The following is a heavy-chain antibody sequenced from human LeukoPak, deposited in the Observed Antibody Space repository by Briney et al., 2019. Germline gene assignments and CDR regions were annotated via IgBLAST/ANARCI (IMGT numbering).Heavy chain of an antibody. D-gene: IGHD5-18*01. V-gene: IGHV3-49*04. J-gene: IGHJ6*02. CDR3: TRGPIQLWIHNAMDV. CDR2: IRSKAYGGTI. CDR1: GFTFGDCA. Sequence: PGRSLRLSCTTSGFTFGDCAMSWVRQAPGKGLEGVGFIRSKAYGGTIEYAASVKGRFTISRDDSKSIAYLQMNSLKIEDTALYYCTRGPIQLWIHNAMDVWGQGTTVTVSS.